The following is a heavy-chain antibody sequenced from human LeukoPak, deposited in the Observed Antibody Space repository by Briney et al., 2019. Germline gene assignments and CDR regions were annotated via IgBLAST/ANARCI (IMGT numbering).Heavy chain of an antibody. Sequence: PSETLCLTCTVSGGSISSYYWSWIRQPAGKGLEWIGRIYTSGSTNYNPSLKSRVTMSVDTSKNQFSLKLSSVTAADTAVYYCARDLAIPGDYYYYMDVWGKGTTVTVSS. J-gene: IGHJ6*03. V-gene: IGHV4-4*07. CDR2: IYTSGST. D-gene: IGHD2-21*01. CDR3: ARDLAIPGDYYYYMDV. CDR1: GGSISSYY.